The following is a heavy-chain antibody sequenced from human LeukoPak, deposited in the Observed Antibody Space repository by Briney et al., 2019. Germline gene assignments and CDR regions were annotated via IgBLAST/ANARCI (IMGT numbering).Heavy chain of an antibody. J-gene: IGHJ3*02. CDR1: GFTFRSYA. D-gene: IGHD4-17*01. CDR3: ARDPNGDYIGAFDM. Sequence: GGSLRLSCATSGFTFRSYAMIWVREAPERGLQWVSGISGSGTYYADFAKGRFTISKDNSKNTLYLQMNSLRAEDTATYYCARDPNGDYIGAFDMWGQGTMVTVS. CDR2: ISGSGT. V-gene: IGHV3-23*01.